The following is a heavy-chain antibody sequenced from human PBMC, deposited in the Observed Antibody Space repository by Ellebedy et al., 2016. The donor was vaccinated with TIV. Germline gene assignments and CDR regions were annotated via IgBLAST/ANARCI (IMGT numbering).Heavy chain of an antibody. D-gene: IGHD4-17*01. Sequence: GESLKISCAASGFSFRNYWMGWVRQAPGKGLEWVANIYQDGSDQYYVESVRGRFTISRDNANKSLFLQMNSLRVEDTAVYYCARRGSYGDYAVQVNRWFDAWGQGTLVTVSS. V-gene: IGHV3-7*01. CDR3: ARRGSYGDYAVQVNRWFDA. J-gene: IGHJ5*02. CDR1: GFSFRNYW. CDR2: IYQDGSDQ.